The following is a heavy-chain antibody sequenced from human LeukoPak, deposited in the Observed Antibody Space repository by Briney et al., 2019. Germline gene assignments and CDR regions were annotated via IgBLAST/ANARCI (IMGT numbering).Heavy chain of an antibody. CDR3: ARYDILTGSGMDV. Sequence: GGSLRLSCAASGFTFSSYSMNWVRQAPGKGLEWVSSISSSSSYVYYADSVKGRFTISRDNAKNSLYLQMNSLRAEDTAVYYCARYDILTGSGMDVWGKGTTVTVSS. J-gene: IGHJ6*04. CDR1: GFTFSSYS. V-gene: IGHV3-21*01. CDR2: ISSSSSYV. D-gene: IGHD3-9*01.